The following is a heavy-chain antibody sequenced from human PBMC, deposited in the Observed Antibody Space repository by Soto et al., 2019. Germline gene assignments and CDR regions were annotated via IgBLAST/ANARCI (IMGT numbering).Heavy chain of an antibody. J-gene: IGHJ4*02. D-gene: IGHD2-8*02. CDR2: ISAHNGNT. CDR3: ARGRYWDD. Sequence: QVHLVQSGAEVKKPGASVKVSCKGSGYAFTTYGITWVRQAPGQGLEWMGWISAHNGNTNYAQTLQGRVTVTRDTSTSTAYMELRSLRSDDTAVYYCARGRYWDDRGQGDLVTVSS. CDR1: GYAFTTYG. V-gene: IGHV1-18*01.